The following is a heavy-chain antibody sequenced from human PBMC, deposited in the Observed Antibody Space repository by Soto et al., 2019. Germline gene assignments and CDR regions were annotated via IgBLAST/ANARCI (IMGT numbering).Heavy chain of an antibody. V-gene: IGHV3-23*01. CDR3: AKASFVWSSEQPYSFAY. D-gene: IGHD3-16*01. Sequence: EVQLLDSGGGLVQTGGSLRLSCAASGFTFSNYAMTWVRQGPGKGLEWVSGISGSGGRSYYADSVKGRFTISRDNSKSTLYLQMNSLRAEDTAVYYCAKASFVWSSEQPYSFAYWCQGTLVTVSS. J-gene: IGHJ4*02. CDR2: ISGSGGRS. CDR1: GFTFSNYA.